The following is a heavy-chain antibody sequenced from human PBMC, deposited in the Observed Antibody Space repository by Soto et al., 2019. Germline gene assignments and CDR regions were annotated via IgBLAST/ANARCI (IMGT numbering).Heavy chain of an antibody. CDR3: ARVVGSSEHDY. J-gene: IGHJ4*02. V-gene: IGHV6-1*01. Sequence: SQTLSLTCAISGDSVSSNSAAWIWIRQSPSRGLEWLGRTYYRSKWYSDYAVSVKSRITIKPDTSKNQFSLQLNSVTPEDTAMYYCARVVGSSEHDYWGQGTLVTVSS. CDR1: GDSVSSNSAA. D-gene: IGHD6-13*01. CDR2: TYYRSKWYS.